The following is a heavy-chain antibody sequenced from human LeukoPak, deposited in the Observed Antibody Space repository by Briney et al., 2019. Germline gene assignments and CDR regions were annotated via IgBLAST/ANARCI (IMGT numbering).Heavy chain of an antibody. CDR1: GGSLSIYY. CDR3: AREGKFFGVANDAFDI. Sequence: PSETLSLTCTVSGGSLSIYYWSWIRQPPGKGLEWIGDIYYSGFTNYNPSLQSRVTISVDTSKNQFSLKLSSVTAADTGVYYCAREGKFFGVANDAFDIWGQGTMVTVSS. J-gene: IGHJ3*02. CDR2: IYYSGFT. D-gene: IGHD3-3*01. V-gene: IGHV4-59*01.